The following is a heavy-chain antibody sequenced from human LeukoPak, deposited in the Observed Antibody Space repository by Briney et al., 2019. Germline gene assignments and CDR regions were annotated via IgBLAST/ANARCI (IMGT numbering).Heavy chain of an antibody. D-gene: IGHD4-17*01. CDR2: ISWNSGSI. CDR1: GFTFADYA. CDR3: AKGSSYGDYPYYFDY. Sequence: PGGSLRLSCAASGFTFADYAMHWVRQAPGKGLEWVSGISWNSGSIGYADSVKGRFTISRDNAKNSLYLQMNSLRAGDTALYYCAKGSSYGDYPYYFDYWVQGTLVTVSS. V-gene: IGHV3-9*01. J-gene: IGHJ4*02.